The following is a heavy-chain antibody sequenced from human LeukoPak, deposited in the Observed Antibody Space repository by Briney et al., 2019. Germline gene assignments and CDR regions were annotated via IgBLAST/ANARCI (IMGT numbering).Heavy chain of an antibody. CDR1: GFTFSSYA. D-gene: IGHD3-22*01. CDR2: ISGSGGST. CDR3: AKDPWGYYDSSGYPNWFDP. J-gene: IGHJ5*02. V-gene: IGHV3-23*01. Sequence: GGSLRLSCAASGFTFSSYARSWVRQAPGKGPEWVSAISGSGGSTYYADSVKGRFTISRDNSKNTLYLQMNSLRAEDTAVYYCAKDPWGYYDSSGYPNWFDPWGQGTLVTVSS.